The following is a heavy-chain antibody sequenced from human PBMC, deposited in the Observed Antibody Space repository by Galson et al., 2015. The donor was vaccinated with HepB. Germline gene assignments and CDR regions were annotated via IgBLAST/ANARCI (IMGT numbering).Heavy chain of an antibody. J-gene: IGHJ1*01. D-gene: IGHD3-16*01. CDR3: VRDSVPGGNLDPEYFQH. CDR1: GFTFSIYS. CDR2: ISSSGSTI. V-gene: IGHV3-48*02. Sequence: SLRLSCAASGFTFSIYSMNWARQAPGKGPEWVSYISSSGSTIDYADSVKGRFTISRDNAKNSLYLQMNSLRDEDTAVYYCVRDSVPGGNLDPEYFQHWVQGTLVTASS.